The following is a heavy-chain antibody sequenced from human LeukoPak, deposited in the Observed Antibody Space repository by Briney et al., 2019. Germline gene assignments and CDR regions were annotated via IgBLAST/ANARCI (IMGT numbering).Heavy chain of an antibody. CDR3: ARGQKYRNGYTVTELGSGYFDY. V-gene: IGHV4-59*01. CDR2: THYSGST. CDR1: GGSISSYY. D-gene: IGHD5-18*01. J-gene: IGHJ4*02. Sequence: SETLSLTCTVSGGSISSYYWSWLRQPPGKGLEYIGYTHYSGSTNYNPSLKSRVTISVDTSKNQFSLTLSSVTAADTAVYYCARGQKYRNGYTVTELGSGYFDYWGQGTLVTVSS.